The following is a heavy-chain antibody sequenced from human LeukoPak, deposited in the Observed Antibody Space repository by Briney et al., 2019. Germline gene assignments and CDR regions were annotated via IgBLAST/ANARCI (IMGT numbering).Heavy chain of an antibody. V-gene: IGHV3-30*02. CDR3: AKDLRAVVIGSPLDY. CDR2: IRYDGSNK. Sequence: GGSLRLPCAASAFTFSNYGMHWVRQAPGKGLEWVAVIRYDGSNKYYADSVKGRFTISRDNSKNTLSLQMNSLTAEDTAMYYCAKDLRAVVIGSPLDYWGQGILVTVSS. D-gene: IGHD2-2*01. CDR1: AFTFSNYG. J-gene: IGHJ4*02.